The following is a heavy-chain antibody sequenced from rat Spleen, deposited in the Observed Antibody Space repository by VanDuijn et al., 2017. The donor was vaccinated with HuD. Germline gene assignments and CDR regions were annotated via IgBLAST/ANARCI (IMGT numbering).Heavy chain of an antibody. Sequence: EVQLVESGGGLVQPGRSLKFSCAASGFSFGDYAMAWVRQAPKKGLEWVATIIYDGSKTYYRDSVKGRFTISRDNAKSTLYLQMDSLRSEDTATYYCTRAMYTTDYYYAKGYYVMIAWGQGTSVTVSS. J-gene: IGHJ4*01. CDR2: IIYDGSKT. D-gene: IGHD1-6*01. CDR1: GFSFGDYA. CDR3: TRAMYTTDYYYAKGYYVMIA. V-gene: IGHV5-17*01.